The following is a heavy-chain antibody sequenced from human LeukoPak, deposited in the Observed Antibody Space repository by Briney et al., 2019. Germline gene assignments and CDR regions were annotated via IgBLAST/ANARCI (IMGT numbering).Heavy chain of an antibody. Sequence: PGGSLRLSCAASGFTFSSYSMNWVRQAPGKGLEWVSYISSSSSTIYYADSAKGRFTISRDNAKNSLYLQMNSLRAEDTAVYYCVAARLPFGYWGQGTLVTVSS. CDR1: GFTFSSYS. CDR3: VAARLPFGY. D-gene: IGHD6-6*01. V-gene: IGHV3-48*01. J-gene: IGHJ4*02. CDR2: ISSSSSTI.